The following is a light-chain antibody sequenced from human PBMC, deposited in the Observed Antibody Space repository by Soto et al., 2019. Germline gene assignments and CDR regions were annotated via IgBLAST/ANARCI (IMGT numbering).Light chain of an antibody. CDR3: SSYTRSSTLVV. Sequence: QSVLTQPASVSGSPGQSVTISCTGSNSDIGGYNYVSWYQQHPGKAPKLMIYEVSNRPSGVFSRFSGPKSGNTASLTISGLQAEDEADYYCSSYTRSSTLVVFGGGTKLTVL. CDR2: EVS. J-gene: IGLJ2*01. CDR1: NSDIGGYNY. V-gene: IGLV2-14*01.